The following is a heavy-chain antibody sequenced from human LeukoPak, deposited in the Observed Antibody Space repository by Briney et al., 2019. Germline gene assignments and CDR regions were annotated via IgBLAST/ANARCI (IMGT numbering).Heavy chain of an antibody. CDR3: ARHSITRGTEYAFDI. J-gene: IGHJ3*02. CDR1: GGSISSGSYY. V-gene: IGHV4-61*02. Sequence: SQTLSLTCTVSGGSISSGSYYWSRLPQPAGKGLEWIVRIYTSGSTNYNPSLKSRVTISVDTSKNQFSLKLSSVAAADTAVYYCARHSITRGTEYAFDIWGQGTMVTVSS. D-gene: IGHD1-14*01. CDR2: IYTSGST.